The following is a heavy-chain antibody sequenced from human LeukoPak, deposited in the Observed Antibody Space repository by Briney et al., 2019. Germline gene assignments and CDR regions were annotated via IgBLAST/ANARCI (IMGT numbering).Heavy chain of an antibody. D-gene: IGHD3-10*01. CDR3: ARVTPLLWFGELLPDAFDI. J-gene: IGHJ3*02. V-gene: IGHV4-59*01. CDR2: IYYSGST. Sequence: PSETLSLTCTVSGGSISPYYWSWIRQPPGKGLEWIGYIYYSGSTNYNPSLKSRVTISVDTSKNQFSLKLSSVTAADTAVYYYARVTPLLWFGELLPDAFDIRGQGTMVTVSS. CDR1: GGSISPYY.